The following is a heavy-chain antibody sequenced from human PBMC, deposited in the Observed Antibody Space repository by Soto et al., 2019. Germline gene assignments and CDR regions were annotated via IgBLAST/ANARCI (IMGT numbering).Heavy chain of an antibody. D-gene: IGHD3-22*01. Sequence: GASVKVSCKASGYTFTGYYMHWVRQAPGQGLEWMGWINPNSGGTNYAQKFQGRVTMTRDTSISTAYMELSRLRSDGTAVYYCARDAGGRDYYDSSGYYLDYWGQGTLVTVSS. J-gene: IGHJ4*02. CDR3: ARDAGGRDYYDSSGYYLDY. V-gene: IGHV1-2*02. CDR2: INPNSGGT. CDR1: GYTFTGYY.